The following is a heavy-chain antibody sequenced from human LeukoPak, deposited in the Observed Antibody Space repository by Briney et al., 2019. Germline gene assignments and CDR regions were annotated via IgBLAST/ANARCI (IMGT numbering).Heavy chain of an antibody. V-gene: IGHV3-15*01. D-gene: IGHD3-22*01. Sequence: NPGGSLRLSCAASGXTFSNAWMSWVRQAPGKGLEWVGRIKSITDGGTTDYAAPVKGRFTISRDDSKSTLSLQMTSLKTEDTAVYYCTTETYYYDSSGFYYAYWGHGTLVTVSS. CDR1: GXTFSNAW. CDR2: IKSITDGGTT. CDR3: TTETYYYDSSGFYYAY. J-gene: IGHJ4*01.